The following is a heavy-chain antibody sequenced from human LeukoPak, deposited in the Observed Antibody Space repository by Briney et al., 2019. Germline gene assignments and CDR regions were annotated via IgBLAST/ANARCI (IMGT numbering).Heavy chain of an antibody. CDR3: ARDLTLGFFHDAFDI. CDR1: GGSISSSSYY. CDR2: IYYSGST. V-gene: IGHV4-39*02. Sequence: KSSETLSLTCTVSGGSISSSSYYWGWIRQPPGKGLEWIGSIYYSGSTYYNPSLKSRVTISVDTSKNQFSLKLSSVTAADTAVYYCARDLTLGFFHDAFDIWGQGTMVTVSS. J-gene: IGHJ3*02. D-gene: IGHD1-14*01.